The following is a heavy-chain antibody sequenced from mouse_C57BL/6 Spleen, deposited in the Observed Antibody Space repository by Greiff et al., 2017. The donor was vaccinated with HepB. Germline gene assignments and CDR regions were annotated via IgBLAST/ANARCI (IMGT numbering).Heavy chain of an antibody. CDR3: ASLTTVVEDYFDY. CDR2: IYPGSGST. J-gene: IGHJ2*01. Sequence: QVHVKQPGAELVKPGASVKMSCKASGYTFTSYWITWVKQRPGQGLEWIGDIYPGSGSTNYNEKFKSKATLTVDTSSSTAYMQLSSLTSEDSAVYYCASLTTVVEDYFDYWGQGTTLTVSS. D-gene: IGHD1-1*01. V-gene: IGHV1-55*01. CDR1: GYTFTSYW.